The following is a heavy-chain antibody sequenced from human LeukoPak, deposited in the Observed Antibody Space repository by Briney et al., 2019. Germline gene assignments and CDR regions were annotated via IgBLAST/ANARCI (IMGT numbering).Heavy chain of an antibody. CDR3: AKTDSSPYSPSDH. Sequence: GGSLRLSCAASGFTFNTYAMSWVRQAPGKGLEWVSAISGSDDSTYYAASVKGRFTISRDNSKSTLYLQMNSPRAEDAAMYYCAKTDSSPYSPSDHWGQGTLVTVSS. J-gene: IGHJ4*02. D-gene: IGHD6-19*01. CDR1: GFTFNTYA. CDR2: ISGSDDST. V-gene: IGHV3-23*01.